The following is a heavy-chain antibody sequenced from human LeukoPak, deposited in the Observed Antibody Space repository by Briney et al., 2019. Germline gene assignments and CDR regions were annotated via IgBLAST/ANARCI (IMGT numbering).Heavy chain of an antibody. V-gene: IGHV3-21*01. CDR2: ISSSSSYI. D-gene: IGHD4-17*01. Sequence: GGSLRLSCAASGFTFSSYEMNWVRQAPGKGLEWVSSISSSSSYIYYADSVKGRFTISRDNAKNSLYLQMNSLRAEDTAVYYCARHNQPMTTVTTFDYWGQGTLVTVSS. CDR1: GFTFSSYE. J-gene: IGHJ4*02. CDR3: ARHNQPMTTVTTFDY.